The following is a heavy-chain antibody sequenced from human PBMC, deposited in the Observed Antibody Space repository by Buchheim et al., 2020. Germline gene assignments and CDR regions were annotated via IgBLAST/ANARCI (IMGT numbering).Heavy chain of an antibody. Sequence: EIQLVESGGGLVQPGGSVTLSCAASGFTFSNSWMHWIRQAPGMGLEWVANINQDGSETNYVDSVKGRLNISRDNAKKAMYLQMNSLRVEDTAVYYCVKGVRSNDSWGRGTL. CDR2: INQDGSET. CDR3: VKGVRSNDS. V-gene: IGHV3-7*03. D-gene: IGHD1-26*01. CDR1: GFTFSNSW. J-gene: IGHJ5*01.